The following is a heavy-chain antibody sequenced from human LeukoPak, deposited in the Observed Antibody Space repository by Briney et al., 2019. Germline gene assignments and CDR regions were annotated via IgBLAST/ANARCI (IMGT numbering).Heavy chain of an antibody. Sequence: AGGSLRLSCAASGFTFSSYAMHWLRQAPGKGLEWVAVISYDGSNKYYADSVKGRFTISRDNSKNTLYLQMNSLRAEDTAVYYCAREGYYDSSGYYWGQGTLVTVSS. J-gene: IGHJ4*02. V-gene: IGHV3-30-3*01. CDR2: ISYDGSNK. D-gene: IGHD3-22*01. CDR1: GFTFSSYA. CDR3: AREGYYDSSGYY.